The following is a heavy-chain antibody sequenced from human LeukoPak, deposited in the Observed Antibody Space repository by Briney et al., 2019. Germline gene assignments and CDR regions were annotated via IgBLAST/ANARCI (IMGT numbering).Heavy chain of an antibody. J-gene: IGHJ3*02. V-gene: IGHV4-59*08. D-gene: IGHD6-19*01. CDR2: IYYSGST. CDR3: AGRRKWLVDDAFDI. CDR1: GGSISSYY. Sequence: PSETLSLTCTVSGGSISSYYWSWIRQPPGKGLEWIGYIYYSGSTNYNPSLKSRVTISVDTSKNQFSLKLSSVTAADTAVYYCAGRRKWLVDDAFDIWGQGTMVTVSS.